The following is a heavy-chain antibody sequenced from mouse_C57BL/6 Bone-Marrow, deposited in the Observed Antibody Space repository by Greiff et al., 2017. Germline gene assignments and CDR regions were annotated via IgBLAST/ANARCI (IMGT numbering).Heavy chain of an antibody. D-gene: IGHD2-1*01. J-gene: IGHJ2*01. CDR3: ARGGYGNYFDY. CDR1: GYAFSNSW. Sequence: QVQLQQSGPELVKPGASVKISCKASGYAFSNSWMNWVKQRPGKGLEWIGRIYPGDGDTNYNGKFKGKATLTADKSSSTAYMQLNSLTSEDSAVYFCARGGYGNYFDYWGQGTTLTVSS. CDR2: IYPGDGDT. V-gene: IGHV1-82*01.